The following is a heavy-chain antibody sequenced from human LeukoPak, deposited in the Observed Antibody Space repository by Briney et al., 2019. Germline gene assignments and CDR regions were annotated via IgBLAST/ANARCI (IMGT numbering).Heavy chain of an antibody. D-gene: IGHD5-24*01. V-gene: IGHV4-59*01. CDR2: TYYSGST. CDR3: ARTLSFDGYSDY. J-gene: IGHJ4*02. CDR1: VGSISSYY. Sequence: SETLSLTCTVSVGSISSYYWSWIRQPPGKGLEWIGYTYYSGSTNYNPSLKSRVTISVDTSKNQFSLKLTSVTAADTAVYYCARTLSFDGYSDYWGQGTLVTVSS.